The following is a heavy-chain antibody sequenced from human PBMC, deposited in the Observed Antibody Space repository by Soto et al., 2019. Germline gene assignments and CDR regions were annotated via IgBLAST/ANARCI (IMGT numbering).Heavy chain of an antibody. CDR2: INPNSGGT. V-gene: IGHV1-2*02. CDR3: ARERGYSSSPAS. J-gene: IGHJ5*02. D-gene: IGHD6-13*01. Sequence: ASVKVSCKASGYTFTGYYMHWVRQAPGQGLEWMGWINPNSGGTNYAQKFQGRATMTRDTSISTAYMELSRLRSDDTAVYYCARERGYSSSPASWGQGTLVTVSS. CDR1: GYTFTGYY.